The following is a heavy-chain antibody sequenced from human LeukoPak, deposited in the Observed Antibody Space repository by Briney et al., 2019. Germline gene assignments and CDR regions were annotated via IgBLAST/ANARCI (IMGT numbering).Heavy chain of an antibody. D-gene: IGHD6-13*01. CDR3: ARDRSVYSSSWTDAFDI. J-gene: IGHJ3*02. V-gene: IGHV1-2*02. Sequence: GASVKVSCKASGYTFTGYYMHWVRQAPGQGLEWMGWINPNSGGTNYAQKFQGRVTMTRDTSISTAYMELSSLRSEDTAVYYCARDRSVYSSSWTDAFDIWGQGTMVTVSS. CDR1: GYTFTGYY. CDR2: INPNSGGT.